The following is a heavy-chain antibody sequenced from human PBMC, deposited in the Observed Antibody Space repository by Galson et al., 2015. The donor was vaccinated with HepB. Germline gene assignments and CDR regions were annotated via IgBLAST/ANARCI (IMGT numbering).Heavy chain of an antibody. CDR3: ASIGDYYGSGSYFYNRIHFDY. Sequence: LSLTCTVSGGSISSSSYYWGWIRQPPGKGLEWIGSIYYSGSTYYNPSLKSRVTISVDTSKNQFSLKLSSVTAADTAVYYCASIGDYYGSGSYFYNRIHFDYWGQGTLVTVSS. J-gene: IGHJ4*02. CDR2: IYYSGST. CDR1: GGSISSSSYY. D-gene: IGHD3-10*01. V-gene: IGHV4-39*01.